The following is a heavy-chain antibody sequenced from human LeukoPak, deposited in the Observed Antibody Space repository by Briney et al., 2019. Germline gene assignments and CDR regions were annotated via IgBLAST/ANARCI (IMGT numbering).Heavy chain of an antibody. CDR1: GYTFTGYY. CDR3: SYSIMVRGVINDY. J-gene: IGHJ4*02. V-gene: IGHV1-2*02. D-gene: IGHD3-10*01. CDR2: INPNSGGT. Sequence: ASVKVSCKASGYTFTGYYTHWVRQAPGQGLEWMGWINPNSGGTNYAQKFQGRVTMTRDTSISTAYMELSRLRSDDTAVYYCSYSIMVRGVINDYWGQGTLVTVSS.